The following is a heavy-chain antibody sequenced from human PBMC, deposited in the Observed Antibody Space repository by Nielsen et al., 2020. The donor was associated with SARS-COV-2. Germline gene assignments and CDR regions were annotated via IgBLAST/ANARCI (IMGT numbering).Heavy chain of an antibody. J-gene: IGHJ6*02. Sequence: ASVKVSCKASGYTFTGYYMHWVRQAPGQGLEWMGWINPNSGGTNYAQKFQGRVTMTRDTSISTAYMELSRLRSDDTAVYYCARCQYGSGSYPLTYYYYDMDVWGQGTTVTVSS. CDR1: GYTFTGYY. CDR3: ARCQYGSGSYPLTYYYYDMDV. D-gene: IGHD3-10*01. CDR2: INPNSGGT. V-gene: IGHV1-2*02.